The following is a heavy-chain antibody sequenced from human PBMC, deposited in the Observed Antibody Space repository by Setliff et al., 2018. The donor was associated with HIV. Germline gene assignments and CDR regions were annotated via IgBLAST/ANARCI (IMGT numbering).Heavy chain of an antibody. CDR3: AKDTPGPAINSGRIKNRFDP. CDR1: GYTFTSDY. V-gene: IGHV1-46*01. CDR2: INPAGNPK. Sequence: ASVKVSCKASGYTFTSDYIHWVRQAPGQGLEWMGIINPAGNPKSYAQNFQGRLTMTRDTSTNTVYMELRRLRSEDTAVYYCAKDTPGPAINSGRIKNRFDPWGEGTLVTVSS. D-gene: IGHD6-19*01. J-gene: IGHJ5*02.